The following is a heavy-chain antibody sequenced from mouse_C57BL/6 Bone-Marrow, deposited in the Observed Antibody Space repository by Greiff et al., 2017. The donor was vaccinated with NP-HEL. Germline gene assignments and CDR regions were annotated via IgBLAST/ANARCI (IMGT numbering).Heavy chain of an antibody. D-gene: IGHD1-1*01. CDR2: IDPSDSYI. J-gene: IGHJ3*01. CDR1: GYTFTTYW. CDR3: ARKAYYGRSYEFAY. Sequence: VQLQQSGAELVKPGASVKLSCKASGYTFTTYWMQWVKQRPGQGLEWIGEIDPSDSYINYNQKFKGKATLTVDTSSSTANMQLSSLTSEDSAVYYCARKAYYGRSYEFAYWGQGTLVTVSA. V-gene: IGHV1-50*01.